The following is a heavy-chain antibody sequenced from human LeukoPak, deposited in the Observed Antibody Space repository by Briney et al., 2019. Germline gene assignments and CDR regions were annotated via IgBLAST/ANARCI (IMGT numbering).Heavy chain of an antibody. CDR1: GGSISSYH. J-gene: IGHJ4*02. Sequence: SETLSLTCTVPGGSISSYHWSWIRQPPGKGLEWIGYIYYSGSTNCNPSLKSRVTISVDTSKNQFSLKLSSVTAADTAVYYCAREVGATTAIDYWGQGTLVTVSS. D-gene: IGHD1-26*01. CDR2: IYYSGST. CDR3: AREVGATTAIDY. V-gene: IGHV4-59*12.